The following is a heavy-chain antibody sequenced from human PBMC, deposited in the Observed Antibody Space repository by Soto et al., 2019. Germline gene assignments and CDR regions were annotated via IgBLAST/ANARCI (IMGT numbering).Heavy chain of an antibody. CDR2: INPNSGGT. D-gene: IGHD5-12*01. Sequence: GASVKVSCKASGYTFTGYYMHWVRQAPGQGLEWMGWINPNSGGTNYAQKFQGWVTMTRDTSISTAYMELSRLRSDDTAVYYCARAPKGGYDGYFDYWGQGTLVTVSS. CDR1: GYTFTGYY. J-gene: IGHJ4*02. CDR3: ARAPKGGYDGYFDY. V-gene: IGHV1-2*04.